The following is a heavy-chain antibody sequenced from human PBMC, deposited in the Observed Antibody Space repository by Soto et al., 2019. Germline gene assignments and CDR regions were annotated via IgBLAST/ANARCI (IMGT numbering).Heavy chain of an antibody. D-gene: IGHD3-10*01. CDR2: IYHSGDT. CDR3: VKMVRGGRGVDP. V-gene: IGHV4-31*11. Sequence: QVHLQESGPGLVKPSETLSLTCVVSGGSINSGGSYWGWVRQLPGKGLEWLGHIYHSGDTYYNPSLKSRLTMAVDTSKNQFSLNLTSVTAADTAVYYCVKMVRGGRGVDPGGQGTLVSVSS. J-gene: IGHJ5*02. CDR1: GGSINSGGSY.